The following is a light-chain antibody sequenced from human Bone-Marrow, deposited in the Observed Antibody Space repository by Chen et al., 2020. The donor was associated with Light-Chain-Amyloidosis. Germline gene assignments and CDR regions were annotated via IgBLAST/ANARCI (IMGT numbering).Light chain of an antibody. V-gene: IGKV3-20*01. CDR1: RSVSSNY. J-gene: IGKJ3*01. CDR2: GAS. CDR3: QQYGNSPSIT. Sequence: EIVLTQSPATLSLSPGDTATLSCRASRSVSSNYLAWYRQKPGQPPRLLIYGASNRAAGIPERIVGSGSGTDFTLTIFSLEAEDFAVYCWQQYGNSPSITFGPGTTVDIK.